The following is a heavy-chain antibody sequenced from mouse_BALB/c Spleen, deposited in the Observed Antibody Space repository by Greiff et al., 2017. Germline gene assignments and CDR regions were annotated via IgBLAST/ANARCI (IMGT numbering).Heavy chain of an antibody. CDR2: LDPSDSYT. CDR3: ARGNYYGNLYAMDY. D-gene: IGHD2-1*01. CDR1: GYTFTRYW. Sequence: QVQLQQPGAELVKPGASVKLSCKASGYTFTRYWMHWVKQRPGQGLEWIGELDPSDSYTNYNQKFKGKATLTVDKSSSTAYMQLSSLTSEDSAVYYCARGNYYGNLYAMDYWGQGTSVTVAS. V-gene: IGHV1-69*02. J-gene: IGHJ4*01.